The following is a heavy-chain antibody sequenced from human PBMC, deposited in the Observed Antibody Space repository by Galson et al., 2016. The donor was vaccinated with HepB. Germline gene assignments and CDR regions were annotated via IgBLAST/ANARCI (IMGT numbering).Heavy chain of an antibody. CDR3: AKERLVRRIFDH. V-gene: IGHV3-23*01. D-gene: IGHD1-1*01. CDR2: ISTRRTT. CDR1: GFVLSNFG. Sequence: SLRLSCAASGFVLSNFGLSWVRLAPGKGLEWVASISTRRTTYYSDSVQGRFTIPRDNSNNTLYLQMNGLRAEDTAVYYCAKERLVRRIFDHWGQGTLLTVSS. J-gene: IGHJ4*02.